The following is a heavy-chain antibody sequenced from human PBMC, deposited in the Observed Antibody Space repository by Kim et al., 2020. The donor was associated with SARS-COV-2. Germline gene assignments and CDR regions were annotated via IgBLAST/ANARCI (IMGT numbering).Heavy chain of an antibody. D-gene: IGHD2-15*01. J-gene: IGHJ6*02. V-gene: IGHV4-34*01. CDR2: INHSGST. CDR1: GGSFSGYY. CDR3: ARGGGYCSGGSCLTRYYYYYYGMDV. Sequence: SETLSLTCAVYGGSFSGYYWSWIRQPPGKGLEWIGEINHSGSTNYNPSLKSRVTISVDTSKNQFPLKLSSVTAADTAVYYCARGGGYCSGGSCLTRYYYYYYGMDVWGQGTTVTVSS.